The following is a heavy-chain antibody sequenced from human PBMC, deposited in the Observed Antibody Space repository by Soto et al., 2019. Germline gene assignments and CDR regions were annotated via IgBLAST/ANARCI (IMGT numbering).Heavy chain of an antibody. J-gene: IGHJ4*02. V-gene: IGHV4-4*02. CDR2: IYHSGSI. D-gene: IGHD5-18*01. CDR1: GGSISSSNW. Sequence: QVQLQESGPGLVKPSGTLSLTCAVSGGSISSSNWWSWVRQAPGKGLEWIGEIYHSGSINYNPSLQGRVTISVDKSKNKFFLKLTSVSAADTAVYYCARQGDGYSYAPCWGQGTLLTVSS. CDR3: ARQGDGYSYAPC.